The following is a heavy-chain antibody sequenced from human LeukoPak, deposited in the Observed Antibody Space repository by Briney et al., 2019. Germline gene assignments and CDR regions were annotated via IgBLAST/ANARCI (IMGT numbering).Heavy chain of an antibody. J-gene: IGHJ4*02. CDR3: ATGDSRLRYFDWLLEDSYY. CDR1: GYTFTSYD. D-gene: IGHD3-9*01. Sequence: ASVKVSCKASGYTFTSYDINWVRQATGQGLEWMGWMNPNSGNTGYAQKFQGRVTMTRNTSISTAYMELSSLRSEDTAVYYCATGDSRLRYFDWLLEDSYYWGQGTLATVSS. V-gene: IGHV1-8*02. CDR2: MNPNSGNT.